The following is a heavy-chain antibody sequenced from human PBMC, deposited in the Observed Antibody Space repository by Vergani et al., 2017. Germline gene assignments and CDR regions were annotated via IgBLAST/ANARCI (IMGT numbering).Heavy chain of an antibody. D-gene: IGHD6-13*01. CDR3: ARESIAAGDAFDI. V-gene: IGHV3-66*02. Sequence: EVQLVESGGGLVQPGGSLRLSCAASGFTVSSNYMSWVRQAPGKGLEWVSVIYSGGNTYYADSVKGRFTISRDNSKNTLYLQMNSLRAEDTAVYYCARESIAAGDAFDIWGQGTMVTVSS. CDR1: GFTVSSNY. CDR2: IYSGGNT. J-gene: IGHJ3*02.